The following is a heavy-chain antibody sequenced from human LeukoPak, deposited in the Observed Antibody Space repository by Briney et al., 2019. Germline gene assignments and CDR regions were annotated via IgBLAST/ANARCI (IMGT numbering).Heavy chain of an antibody. J-gene: IGHJ5*02. D-gene: IGHD1/OR15-1a*01. V-gene: IGHV3-21*01. Sequence: GGSLRLSCAASGFTFSSYSMNWVRQAPGKGLEWVSSISSSSSYIYYADSVKGRFTISGDNAKNSLYLQMNSLRAEDTAVYYCASIPYNWNNDWFDPWGQGTLVTVSS. CDR2: ISSSSSYI. CDR3: ASIPYNWNNDWFDP. CDR1: GFTFSSYS.